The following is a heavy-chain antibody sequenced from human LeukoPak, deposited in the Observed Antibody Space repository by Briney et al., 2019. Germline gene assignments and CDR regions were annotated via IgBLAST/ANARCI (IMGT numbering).Heavy chain of an antibody. J-gene: IGHJ4*02. CDR3: ARVRYYGSGSNNFDY. CDR2: IYYSGST. V-gene: IGHV4-31*03. Sequence: SETLSLTCTVSGGSISSGGYYWSWIRQHPGKGLEWIGYIYYSGSTYYNPSLKSRVTISVDTSKNQFSLKLSSVTAADTAVYYCARVRYYGSGSNNFDYWGQGTLVTASS. CDR1: GGSISSGGYY. D-gene: IGHD3-10*01.